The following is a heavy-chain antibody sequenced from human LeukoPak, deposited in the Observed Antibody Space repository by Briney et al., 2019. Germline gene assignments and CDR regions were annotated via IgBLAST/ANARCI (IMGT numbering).Heavy chain of an antibody. CDR3: ARGHYGFGP. Sequence: SETLSLTCSVSGGSVSGYYWSWIRQPPGKGPEWMGYIYYSGETNYNPSLNGRVTVSVDTSKNQFSLKLSSVTAADTAVYYCARGHYGFGPWGQGTLVTVSS. D-gene: IGHD3-16*01. CDR2: IYYSGET. J-gene: IGHJ5*02. V-gene: IGHV4-59*08. CDR1: GGSVSGYY.